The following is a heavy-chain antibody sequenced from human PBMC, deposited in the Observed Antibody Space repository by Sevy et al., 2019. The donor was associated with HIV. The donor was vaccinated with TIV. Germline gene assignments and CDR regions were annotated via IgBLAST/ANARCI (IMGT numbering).Heavy chain of an antibody. J-gene: IGHJ1*01. CDR1: GFTFSSYT. CDR2: ISSNGGST. CDR3: VKGRSGSYYAEYFQH. V-gene: IGHV3-64D*06. D-gene: IGHD1-26*01. Sequence: GGSLRLSCSASGFTFSSYTMHWVRQAPGKGLEHVSAISSNGGSTYYADSVKGRFTISIDNSKNTLYLQMSSLRAEDTAVYYCVKGRSGSYYAEYFQHWGQGTLVTVSS.